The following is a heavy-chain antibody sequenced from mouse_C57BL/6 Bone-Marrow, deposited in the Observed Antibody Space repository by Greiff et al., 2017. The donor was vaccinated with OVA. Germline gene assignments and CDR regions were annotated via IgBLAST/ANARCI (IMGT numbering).Heavy chain of an antibody. CDR1: GYSFTGYY. J-gene: IGHJ2*01. D-gene: IGHD1-1*01. CDR2: INPSTGGT. V-gene: IGHV1-42*01. CDR3: ARPSYYGPYYFDH. Sequence: EVKLVESGPELVKPGASVKISCKASGYSFTGYYMNWVKQSPEKSLEWIGEINPSTGGTTYNQKFKAKATLTVDKSSSTAYMQLKSLTSEDSAVYYCARPSYYGPYYFDHWGQGTTLTVSS.